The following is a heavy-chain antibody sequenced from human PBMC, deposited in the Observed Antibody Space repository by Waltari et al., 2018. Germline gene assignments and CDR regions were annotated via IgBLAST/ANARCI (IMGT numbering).Heavy chain of an antibody. CDR1: GFTFSSYS. CDR3: ARDDSGVDYYYYGMDV. CDR2: IYTSGST. D-gene: IGHD3-3*01. V-gene: IGHV4-4*08. J-gene: IGHJ6*02. Sequence: QVQLVESGGGVVQPGRSLRLSCAASGFTFSSYSLNWVRPAPGKGLEWIGRIYTSGSTNYNPSLKSRVTISVDTSKNQFSLKLSSVTAADTAVYYCARDDSGVDYYYYGMDVWGQGTTVTVSS.